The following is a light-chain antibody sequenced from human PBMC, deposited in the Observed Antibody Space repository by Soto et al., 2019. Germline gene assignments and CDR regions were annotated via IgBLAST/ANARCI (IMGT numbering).Light chain of an antibody. J-gene: IGLJ1*01. CDR1: SSDVGGYNY. V-gene: IGLV2-8*01. Sequence: QSALTQPPSASGSPGQSVTISCTGTSSDVGGYNYVSWYQQHPGKAPKLMIYEVSERPSGVPDRFSGSKSGNTASLTVSGLQAEDEADYYCSSYAGSNIYVFGTGTKVTVL. CDR2: EVS. CDR3: SSYAGSNIYV.